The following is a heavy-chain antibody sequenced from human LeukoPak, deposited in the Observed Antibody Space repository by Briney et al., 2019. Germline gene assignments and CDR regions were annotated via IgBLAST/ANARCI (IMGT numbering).Heavy chain of an antibody. D-gene: IGHD2-15*01. V-gene: IGHV3-66*01. CDR2: IYRGGST. CDR1: GFTFSSYG. CDR3: ARDCSGGSCYRDAFDI. Sequence: GGSLRLSCAASGFTFSSYGMSWVRQAPGKGLEGVSVIYRGGSTYYSDSVKGRFTISRDNSKNTLYLQMNSLRAEDTAVYYCARDCSGGSCYRDAFDIWGQGTMVTVSS. J-gene: IGHJ3*02.